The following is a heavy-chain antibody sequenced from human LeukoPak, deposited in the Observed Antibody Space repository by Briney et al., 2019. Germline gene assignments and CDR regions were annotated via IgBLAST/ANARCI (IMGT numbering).Heavy chain of an antibody. J-gene: IGHJ4*02. V-gene: IGHV3-66*01. CDR1: GFTVSSNY. CDR3: ARGSSSWYSGFDY. CDR2: IYSGGST. D-gene: IGHD6-13*01. Sequence: GGSLRLSCAASGFTVSSNYMSWVRQAPGKGLEWVSVIYSGGSTYYADSVKGTFTISRDNSKNTLYLQMNSLRAEDTAVYYCARGSSSWYSGFDYWGQGTLVTVSS.